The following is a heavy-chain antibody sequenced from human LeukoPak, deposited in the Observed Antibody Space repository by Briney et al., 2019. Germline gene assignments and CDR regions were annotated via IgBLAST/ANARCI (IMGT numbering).Heavy chain of an antibody. Sequence: GGSLRLSCVASGFAFETYTMNWVRQAPGKGLEWVSFISSTSSDINYADSVRDRFTISRDNAKNSLFPQMDSLRVEDTAVYYCAKGLFSGYDKYLDSWGQGTLVTVSS. V-gene: IGHV3-21*04. J-gene: IGHJ4*02. CDR3: AKGLFSGYDKYLDS. CDR2: ISSTSSDI. CDR1: GFAFETYT. D-gene: IGHD5-12*01.